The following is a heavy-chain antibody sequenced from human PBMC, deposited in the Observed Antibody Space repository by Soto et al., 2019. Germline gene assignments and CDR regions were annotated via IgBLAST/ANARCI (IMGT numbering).Heavy chain of an antibody. CDR2: IYWNDDP. V-gene: IGHV2-5*01. Sequence: SGPTLVNPTEPLTLTCTFSGFSITTRGMGVAWIRQPPGRALERLALIYWNDDPRYSPSLKSRPTITRNTTKNQVVLTMTNMDPVDKATYYWAQRHPEYGMDVWGQGTMVTVSS. CDR1: GFSITTRGMG. J-gene: IGHJ6*02. CDR3: AQRHPEYGMDV.